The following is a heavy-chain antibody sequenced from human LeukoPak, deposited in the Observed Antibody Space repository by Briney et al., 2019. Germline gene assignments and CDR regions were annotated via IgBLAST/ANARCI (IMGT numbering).Heavy chain of an antibody. Sequence: PGGSLRLSCAASGFTFSSYWMSWVRQAPGKGLEWVANIKQDGSEKYYVDSVKGRFTISRDNAKNSLYLQMNSLRAEDTAMYYCASAGSSWYWYYYGMDVWGQGTTVTVSS. CDR2: IKQDGSEK. V-gene: IGHV3-7*01. CDR1: GFTFSSYW. J-gene: IGHJ6*02. D-gene: IGHD6-13*01. CDR3: ASAGSSWYWYYYGMDV.